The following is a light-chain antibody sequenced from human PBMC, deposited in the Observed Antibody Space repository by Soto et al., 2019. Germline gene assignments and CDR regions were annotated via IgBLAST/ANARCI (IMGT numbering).Light chain of an antibody. V-gene: IGKV3-20*01. CDR1: QSVSSTY. Sequence: EIVLTQSPGTLSLSPGERATLSCRASQSVSSTYLAWYQQKPGQAPRLLIYGASIRASGIPERFSGSGSGTDFTLTISRLEPEDFAVYYCQQYGSSPRTFGQGTKVEIK. CDR2: GAS. CDR3: QQYGSSPRT. J-gene: IGKJ1*01.